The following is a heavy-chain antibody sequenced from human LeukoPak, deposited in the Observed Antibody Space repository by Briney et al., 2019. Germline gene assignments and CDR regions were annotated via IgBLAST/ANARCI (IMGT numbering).Heavy chain of an antibody. CDR3: ARSGPYCSGGSCYAYAMDV. D-gene: IGHD2-15*01. J-gene: IGHJ6*02. CDR2: IYYSGNT. CDR1: GGSISKSPYY. Sequence: SETLSLTCSVSGGSISKSPYYWAWIRQTPGKGLEWIANIYYSGNTYYNLSLKSRVTISVDTSKNHFSLKLNSATAADTAVYYCARSGPYCSGGSCYAYAMDVWGQGTTATVSS. V-gene: IGHV4-39*02.